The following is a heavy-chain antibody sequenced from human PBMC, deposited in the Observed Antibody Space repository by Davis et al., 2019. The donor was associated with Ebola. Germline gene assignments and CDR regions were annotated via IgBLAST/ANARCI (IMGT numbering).Heavy chain of an antibody. J-gene: IGHJ3*01. CDR1: GFTFSSYW. CDR2: ISSSGSTI. D-gene: IGHD4-23*01. Sequence: GESLKISCAASGFTFSSYWMSWVRQAPGKGLEWVSYISSSGSTIYYADSVKGRFTISRDNSKNTLYLQMNSLRAEDTAIYYCAKEFYSGHHGFDVWGQGTLVTVSS. V-gene: IGHV3-48*01. CDR3: AKEFYSGHHGFDV.